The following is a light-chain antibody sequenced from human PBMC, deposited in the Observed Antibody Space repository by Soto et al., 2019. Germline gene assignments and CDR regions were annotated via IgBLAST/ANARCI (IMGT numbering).Light chain of an antibody. Sequence: EVVMTQSPVTLSVSPGDTATLSYRSSQSVGRNLAWYQQKPGQAPRLLLYGTSTRATGIPARFSGSGSGTEFTLTISSLQSEDFAVYYCQQRSNWPPTFGQGTRLEIK. V-gene: IGKV3-15*01. CDR1: QSVGRN. CDR2: GTS. CDR3: QQRSNWPPT. J-gene: IGKJ5*01.